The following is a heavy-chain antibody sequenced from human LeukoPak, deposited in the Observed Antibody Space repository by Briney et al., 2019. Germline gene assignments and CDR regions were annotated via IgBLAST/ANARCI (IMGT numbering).Heavy chain of an antibody. CDR1: GFTFSTFA. V-gene: IGHV3-23*01. Sequence: GGSLRLSCAASGFTFSTFAMSWVRQAPGKGLEWVSTIRGDDYTYYADSVKGRFTISRDNPKNTLSLQMDSLRTEDTALYYCAKGRLDPNLVLHYWGQGTLVTVSS. CDR2: IRGDDYT. CDR3: AKGRLDPNLVLHY. D-gene: IGHD4/OR15-4a*01. J-gene: IGHJ4*02.